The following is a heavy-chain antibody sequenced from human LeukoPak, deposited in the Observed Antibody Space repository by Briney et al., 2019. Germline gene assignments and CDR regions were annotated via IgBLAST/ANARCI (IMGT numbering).Heavy chain of an antibody. D-gene: IGHD6-19*01. CDR3: VRGSIAVAGTYVY. Sequence: GGSLRLSCAASGFTFSSYGMNWVRQAPGKGLEWVSSISSSSSYIYYADSVRGRFTISRDNAKNSLYLQVNSLRAEDRAVYYFVRGSIAVAGTYVYWGRGTLVTVSS. J-gene: IGHJ4*02. CDR1: GFTFSSYG. CDR2: ISSSSSYI. V-gene: IGHV3-21*01.